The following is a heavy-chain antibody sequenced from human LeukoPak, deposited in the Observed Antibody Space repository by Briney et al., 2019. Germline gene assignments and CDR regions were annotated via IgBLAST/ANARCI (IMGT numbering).Heavy chain of an antibody. D-gene: IGHD3-22*01. CDR3: ARVLGYYDSSGYYPDY. V-gene: IGHV1-18*01. J-gene: IGHJ4*02. CDR2: ISAYNGNT. CDR1: GGTFSSYG. Sequence: ASVKVSCKASGGTFSSYGISWVRQAPGQGLEWMGWISAYNGNTNYAQKLQGRVTMTTDTSTSTAYMELRSLRSDDTAVYYCARVLGYYDSSGYYPDYWGQGTLVTVSS.